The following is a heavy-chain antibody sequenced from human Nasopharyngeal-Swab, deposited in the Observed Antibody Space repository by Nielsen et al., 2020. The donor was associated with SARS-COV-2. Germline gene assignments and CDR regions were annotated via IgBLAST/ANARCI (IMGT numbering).Heavy chain of an antibody. CDR2: ISYDGSNK. V-gene: IGHV3-30-3*02. CDR1: GFTFSSYA. Sequence: GESLKISCAASGFTFSSYAMHWVRQAPGKGLEWVAVISYDGSNKYYADSVKGRFTISRDNSKNTLYLQMNSLRAEDTAVYYCAKKGIAVAGTYFDYWGQGTLVTVSS. D-gene: IGHD6-19*01. CDR3: AKKGIAVAGTYFDY. J-gene: IGHJ4*02.